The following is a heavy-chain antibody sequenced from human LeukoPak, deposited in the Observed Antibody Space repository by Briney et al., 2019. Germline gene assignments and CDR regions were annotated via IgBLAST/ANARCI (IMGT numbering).Heavy chain of an antibody. V-gene: IGHV3-21*01. D-gene: IGHD3-10*01. Sequence: GGSLRLSCAASGFTFNSYSMNWVRQAPGKGLEWVSSISSSSSYIYYADSVKGRFTISRDNAKNSLYLQMNSLRAEDTAVYYCARDWDPHNYGTGSYEHYFDYWGQGTLVTVSS. CDR1: GFTFNSYS. CDR2: ISSSSSYI. J-gene: IGHJ4*02. CDR3: ARDWDPHNYGTGSYEHYFDY.